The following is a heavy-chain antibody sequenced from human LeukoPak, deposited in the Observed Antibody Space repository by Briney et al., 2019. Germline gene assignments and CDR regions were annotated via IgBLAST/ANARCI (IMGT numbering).Heavy chain of an antibody. J-gene: IGHJ5*02. D-gene: IGHD3-3*01. V-gene: IGHV1-2*04. Sequence: GASVKVSCTASGYTFTSYAISWVRQAPGQGLEWMGWINPNSGGTNYAQKFQGWVTMTRDTSISTAYMELSRLRSDDTAVYYCARVTTNYDFWSGYHNWFDPWGQGTLVTVSS. CDR2: INPNSGGT. CDR1: GYTFTSYA. CDR3: ARVTTNYDFWSGYHNWFDP.